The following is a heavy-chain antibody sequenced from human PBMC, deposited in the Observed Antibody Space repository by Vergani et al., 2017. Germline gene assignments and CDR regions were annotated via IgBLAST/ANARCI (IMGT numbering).Heavy chain of an antibody. J-gene: IGHJ6*02. D-gene: IGHD3-10*01. V-gene: IGHV3-30*02. CDR1: GFTFSSYG. CDR3: AKDGYYGSGSHGVGGGMDV. CDR2: IRYDGSNK. Sequence: VQVVESGGGLVQPGGSLRLSCAASGFTFSSYGMHWVHQAPGKGLEWVAFIRYDGSNKYYADSVKGRFTISRDNSKNTLYLQMNSLRAEDTAVYYCAKDGYYGSGSHGVGGGMDVWGQGTTVTVSS.